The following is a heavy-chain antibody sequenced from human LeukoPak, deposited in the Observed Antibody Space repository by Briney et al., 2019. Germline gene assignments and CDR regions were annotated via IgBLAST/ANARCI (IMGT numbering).Heavy chain of an antibody. Sequence: PGGSPRLSCAASGFTFTSYAMSWVRQAPVKGLEWVSAISDNGGSTYYADSVKGRFTLSRDNSKNTLYLQMNSLRADDTAIYYCAKDSSTKSGDYDYFDNWGQGTLVTVSS. V-gene: IGHV3-23*01. CDR3: AKDSSTKSGDYDYFDN. CDR2: ISDNGGST. D-gene: IGHD2-2*01. CDR1: GFTFTSYA. J-gene: IGHJ4*02.